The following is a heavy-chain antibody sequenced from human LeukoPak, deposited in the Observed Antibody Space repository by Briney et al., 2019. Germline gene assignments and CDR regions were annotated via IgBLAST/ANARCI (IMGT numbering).Heavy chain of an antibody. V-gene: IGHV1-69*04. CDR2: FMPLFGIA. J-gene: IGHJ4*02. CDR1: GGTFSSYA. Sequence: GSSVKVSCKTSGGTFSSYAFSWVRQAPGQGLEWMGRFMPLFGIANYAPKFQGRVTITADKSTSTVYLELSSLTSEDTAVYHCVSGPQKYSYVKFEYWGQGTLVTVSS. CDR3: VSGPQKYSYVKFEY. D-gene: IGHD5-18*01.